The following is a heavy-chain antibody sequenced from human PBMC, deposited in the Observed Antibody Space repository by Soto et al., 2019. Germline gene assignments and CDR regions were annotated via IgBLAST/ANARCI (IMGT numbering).Heavy chain of an antibody. CDR1: GLTFSSYS. Sequence: EVQLVESGGGLVKPGGSLRLSCAASGLTFSSYSMNWVRQAPGKGLEWVSSISSSSSYIYYSDSVKGRFTISRDNAKNSLYLQRNRMRAEDTAVYHCARDREKWLVPNYNWFDPWGQATLVTVSS. J-gene: IGHJ5*02. V-gene: IGHV3-21*01. D-gene: IGHD6-19*01. CDR2: ISSSSSYI. CDR3: ARDREKWLVPNYNWFDP.